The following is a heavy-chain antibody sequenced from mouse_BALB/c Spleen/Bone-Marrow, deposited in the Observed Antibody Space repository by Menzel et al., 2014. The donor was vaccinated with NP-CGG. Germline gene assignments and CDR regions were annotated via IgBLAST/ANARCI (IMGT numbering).Heavy chain of an antibody. CDR3: ASYYYGSSYAIDY. J-gene: IGHJ4*01. Sequence: EAHLVESGPSLVKPSQTLSLSCSVTGDSITSGYWNWIRKFPGNKLEYMGYISYSGSTYYNPSLQSRITITRDTSNNQYYLQLNSVTTEDAATYYCASYYYGSSYAIDYWGQGTSVTVSS. D-gene: IGHD1-1*01. CDR2: ISYSGST. CDR1: GDSITSGY. V-gene: IGHV3-8*02.